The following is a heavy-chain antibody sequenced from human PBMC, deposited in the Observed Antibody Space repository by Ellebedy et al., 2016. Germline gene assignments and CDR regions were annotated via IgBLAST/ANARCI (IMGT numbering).Heavy chain of an antibody. J-gene: IGHJ5*02. Sequence: GGSLRLXXAASGFAFNNHAMSWLRQAHGKGLEWVSAISGDGTRTHYLESVKGRFTISRDNAKNTVDLQMNALRVADTAVYFCAKDVRGTKVAIVLENWFDPWGQGTLVTVSS. CDR2: ISGDGTRT. CDR3: AKDVRGTKVAIVLENWFDP. CDR1: GFAFNNHA. D-gene: IGHD3-10*02. V-gene: IGHV3-23*01.